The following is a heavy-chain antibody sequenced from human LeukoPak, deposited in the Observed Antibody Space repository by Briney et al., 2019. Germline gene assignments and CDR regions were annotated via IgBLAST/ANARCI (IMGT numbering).Heavy chain of an antibody. CDR1: GFTFSSYN. CDR2: ITSSSSYI. CDR3: ARDCWDYGSGSYCGIDY. J-gene: IGHJ4*02. V-gene: IGHV3-21*03. Sequence: SGGSLRLSCAASGFTFSSYNMNWVRQAPGKGLEWVSSITSSSSYIYYADSVKGRFTISRDNAKNSLYLQMSSLRAEDTTVYYCARDCWDYGSGSYCGIDYWGQGTLVTVSS. D-gene: IGHD3-10*01.